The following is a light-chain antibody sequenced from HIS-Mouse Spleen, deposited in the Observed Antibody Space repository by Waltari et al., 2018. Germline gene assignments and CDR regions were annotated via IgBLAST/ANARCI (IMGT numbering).Light chain of an antibody. Sequence: DIVMTQSPDSLAVSLGERATIHCKSSQSVLYSSNNKNYLAWYQQKPGQPPKLLIYWASTRESGVPDRFRGSGSGTDFTLTISSLQAEDVAVYYCQQYYSTPPTFGQGTKVEIK. CDR2: WAS. CDR3: QQYYSTPPT. CDR1: QSVLYSSNNKNY. V-gene: IGKV4-1*01. J-gene: IGKJ1*01.